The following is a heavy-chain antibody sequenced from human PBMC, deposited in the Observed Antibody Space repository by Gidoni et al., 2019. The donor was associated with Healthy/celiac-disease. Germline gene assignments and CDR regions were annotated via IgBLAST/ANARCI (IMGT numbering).Heavy chain of an antibody. CDR2: SNCDGSST. CDR1: GFTFSSHW. J-gene: IGHJ4*02. D-gene: IGHD6-6*01. CDR3: ARDLGYSSSLDY. V-gene: IGHV3-74*01. Sequence: EVQLLESGGGLVPHGGSLRLSWAASGFTFSSHWIHWVRQAPGQGLVWVARSNCDGSSTSYADAVKGRFTISRDNAKNTLYLQMNSLRAEDTSVYYCARDLGYSSSLDYWGQGTLVTVSS.